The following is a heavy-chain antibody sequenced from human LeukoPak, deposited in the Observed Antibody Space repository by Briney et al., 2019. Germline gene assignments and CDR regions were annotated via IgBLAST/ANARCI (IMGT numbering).Heavy chain of an antibody. CDR1: GFTFSSYS. J-gene: IGHJ6*03. CDR3: ARDMVVQTYYYYYMDV. V-gene: IGHV3-21*01. D-gene: IGHD2-2*01. CDR2: ISSSSSYI. Sequence: GGSLRLSCAASGFTFSSYSMNWVRQAPGKGLEWVSSISSSSSYIYYADSVKGRFTISRDNAKNSLYLQMNSLRAEDTAVYYYARDMVVQTYYYYYMDVWGKGTTVTVSS.